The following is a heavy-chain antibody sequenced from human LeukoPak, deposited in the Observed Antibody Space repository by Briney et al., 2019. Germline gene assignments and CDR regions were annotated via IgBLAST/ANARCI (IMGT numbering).Heavy chain of an antibody. CDR1: GDSISSEDYW. CDR2: IFYSGST. J-gene: IGHJ4*02. CDR3: ARQASIVVVTAPGFDY. Sequence: SETLSLTCSVSGDSISSEDYWWGWIRQPPGKGLEWVGSIFYSGSTYYNPSLKSRVTISVDTSKNQFSLKLSSVTAADTAVYYCARQASIVVVTAPGFDYWGQGTLVTVSS. D-gene: IGHD2-21*02. V-gene: IGHV4-39*01.